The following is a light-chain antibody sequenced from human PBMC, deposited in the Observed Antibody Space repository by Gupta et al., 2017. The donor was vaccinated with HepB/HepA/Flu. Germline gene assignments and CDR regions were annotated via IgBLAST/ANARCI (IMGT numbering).Light chain of an antibody. CDR1: RTIANY. Sequence: DIQVTQSPSSLSASVGDRVTITCRTSRTIANYLAWYQQEPGKAPKLLIYAASTLQSGVPSRFSGSGSGTEFTLTIRSLQPEDVATYYCQKYNSAPRTFGQGTKVAIK. CDR2: AAS. J-gene: IGKJ1*01. V-gene: IGKV1-27*01. CDR3: QKYNSAPRT.